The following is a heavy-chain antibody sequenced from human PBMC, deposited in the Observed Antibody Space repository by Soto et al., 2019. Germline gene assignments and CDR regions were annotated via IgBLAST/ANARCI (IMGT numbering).Heavy chain of an antibody. D-gene: IGHD6-13*01. CDR1: GGTFSSYA. V-gene: IGHV1-69*01. Sequence: QVQLVQSGAEVKKPGSSVKVSCKASGGTFSSYAISWVRQAPGQGLEWMGGIIPIFGTANYAQKFQGRVTITADESMSTAYMELSSLRSEDTAVYYCARLLGQQLVAGYYGMDVWGQGTTVTVSS. J-gene: IGHJ6*02. CDR2: IIPIFGTA. CDR3: ARLLGQQLVAGYYGMDV.